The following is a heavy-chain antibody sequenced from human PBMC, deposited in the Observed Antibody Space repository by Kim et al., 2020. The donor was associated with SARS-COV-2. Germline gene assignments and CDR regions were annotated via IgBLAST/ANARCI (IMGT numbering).Heavy chain of an antibody. V-gene: IGHV3-7*03. Sequence: GGSLRLSCAXSGFTFSNYWMSWVRQAPGKGLEWVANIKEDGSQKYYVDSVRGRFTISRDNAKNSLYLQMSSLRAEDAAVYYCVRDAEYYSHSSGFYGWYFDLWGRGTLVTVSS. CDR1: GFTFSNYW. D-gene: IGHD3-22*01. CDR3: VRDAEYYSHSSGFYGWYFDL. CDR2: IKEDGSQK. J-gene: IGHJ2*01.